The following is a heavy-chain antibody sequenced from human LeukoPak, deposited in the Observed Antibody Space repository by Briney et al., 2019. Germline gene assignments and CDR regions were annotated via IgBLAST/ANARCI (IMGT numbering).Heavy chain of an antibody. J-gene: IGHJ5*02. Sequence: ASVKVSCKSSGYTFTGYYMHWVRPAPGQGLEWMGWINPNSGGTNYAQKFQGRVTMTRDTSISTAYMELSRLRSDDTAVYYCARLSSGYYISSSTEFDPWGQGTLVTVSS. CDR1: GYTFTGYY. D-gene: IGHD3-22*01. V-gene: IGHV1-2*02. CDR2: INPNSGGT. CDR3: ARLSSGYYISSSTEFDP.